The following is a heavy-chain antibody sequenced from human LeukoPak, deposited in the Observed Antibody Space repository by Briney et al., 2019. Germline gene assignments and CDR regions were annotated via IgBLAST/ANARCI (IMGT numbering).Heavy chain of an antibody. CDR2: INHSGST. V-gene: IGHV4-34*01. CDR3: ARLIGYDSSGYYVYYFDY. Sequence: PSETLSLTCAVYGGSFSGYYWSWIRQPPGKGLEWIGEINHSGSTNYNPSLKSRVTISVDTSKNQFSLKLSSVTAADTAVYYCARLIGYDSSGYYVYYFDYWGQGTLVTVSS. D-gene: IGHD3-22*01. CDR1: GGSFSGYY. J-gene: IGHJ4*02.